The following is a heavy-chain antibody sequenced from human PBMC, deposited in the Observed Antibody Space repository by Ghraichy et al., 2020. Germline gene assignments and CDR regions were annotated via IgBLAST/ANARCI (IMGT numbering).Heavy chain of an antibody. CDR1: GFTFSSYS. CDR3: ARGEEMATITPFDY. Sequence: GESLNISCAASGFTFSSYSMNWVRQAPGKGLEWVSSISSSSSYIYYADSVKGRFTISRDNAKNSLYLQMNSLRAEDTAVYYCARGEEMATITPFDYWGQGTLVTVSS. CDR2: ISSSSSYI. J-gene: IGHJ4*02. V-gene: IGHV3-21*01. D-gene: IGHD5-24*01.